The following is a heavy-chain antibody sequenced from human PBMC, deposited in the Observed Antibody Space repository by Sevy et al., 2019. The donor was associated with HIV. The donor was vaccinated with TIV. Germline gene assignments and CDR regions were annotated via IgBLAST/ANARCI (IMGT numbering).Heavy chain of an antibody. CDR3: ARGSPITMIVVVRPYFDY. D-gene: IGHD3-22*01. CDR1: GFTFSSYA. Sequence: GGSLRLSRAASGFTFSSYAMHWVRQAPGKGLEWVAVISYDGSNKYYADSVKGRFTISRDNSKNTRSLQMNSLRAEDTAVYYCARGSPITMIVVVRPYFDYWGQGTLVTVSS. J-gene: IGHJ4*02. V-gene: IGHV3-30-3*01. CDR2: ISYDGSNK.